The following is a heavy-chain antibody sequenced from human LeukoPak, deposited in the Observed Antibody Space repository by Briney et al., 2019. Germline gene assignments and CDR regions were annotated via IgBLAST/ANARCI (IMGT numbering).Heavy chain of an antibody. V-gene: IGHV1-8*01. CDR2: MNPNSGNT. D-gene: IGHD3-22*01. J-gene: IGHJ4*02. Sequence: ATVKVSCKASGYTFTTYDINWVRQATGQGLEWMGWMNPNSGNTGYAQKFQGRVTMTRNTSISTAYMELSSLRSEDTAVYYCARALGLVSYFDSSGYYYSGDFDYWGQGTLVTVSS. CDR1: GYTFTTYD. CDR3: ARALGLVSYFDSSGYYYSGDFDY.